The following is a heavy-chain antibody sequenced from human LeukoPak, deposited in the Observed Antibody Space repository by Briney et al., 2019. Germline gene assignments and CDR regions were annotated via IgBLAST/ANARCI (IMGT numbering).Heavy chain of an antibody. CDR3: ARTGYPFDY. Sequence: SETLSLTCTVSGGSISSSSYYWGWSRQPPGKGLEWIGSIYYSGSAYYNPSLKSRVTISVDTSKNQFSLKLSSLTAADTAVYYCARTGYPFDYWGQGTLVTVSS. CDR1: GGSISSSSYY. V-gene: IGHV4-39*01. CDR2: IYYSGSA. J-gene: IGHJ4*02. D-gene: IGHD5-12*01.